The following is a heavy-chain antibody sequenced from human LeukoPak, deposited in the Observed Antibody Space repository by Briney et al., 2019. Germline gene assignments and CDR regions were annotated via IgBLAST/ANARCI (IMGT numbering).Heavy chain of an antibody. D-gene: IGHD3-22*01. V-gene: IGHV3-20*04. J-gene: IGHJ4*02. CDR2: INWNGGST. CDR1: GFTFDDYG. CDR3: ARDKDYYDSSGYYYDYFDY. Sequence: PGGSLRLSCAASGFTFDDYGMSWVRQAPGKGLEWVSGINWNGGSTGYADSVKGRFTISRDNAKNSLYLQMNSLRAEDTALYYCARDKDYYDSSGYYYDYFDYWGQGTLVTVSS.